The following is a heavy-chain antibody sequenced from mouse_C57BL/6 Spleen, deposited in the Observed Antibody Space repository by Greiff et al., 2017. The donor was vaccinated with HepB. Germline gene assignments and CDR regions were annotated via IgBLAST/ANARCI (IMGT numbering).Heavy chain of an antibody. CDR2: IYPGDGDT. Sequence: QVQLQQSGAELVKPGASVKISCKASGYAFSSYWMNWVKQRPGKGLEWIGQIYPGDGDTNYNGKFKGKATLTADKSSSTAYMQLSSLTSEDSAVYFCARSIYYYGSSPYYYAMDYWGQGTSVTVSS. V-gene: IGHV1-80*01. CDR3: ARSIYYYGSSPYYYAMDY. CDR1: GYAFSSYW. D-gene: IGHD1-1*01. J-gene: IGHJ4*01.